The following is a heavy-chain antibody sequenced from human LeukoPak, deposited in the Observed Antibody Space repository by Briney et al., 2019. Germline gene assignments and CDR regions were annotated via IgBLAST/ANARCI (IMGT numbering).Heavy chain of an antibody. Sequence: SETLSLTCAVYGGSFSGYYWSWIRQPPGKGLEWIGEINHSGSTNYNPSLKSRVTISVDTSKNQFSLKLSSVTAADTAVYYCARALAYDYVWGSYRYAEEGSPDWGQGTLVTVSS. CDR2: INHSGST. J-gene: IGHJ4*02. D-gene: IGHD3-16*02. V-gene: IGHV4-34*01. CDR3: ARALAYDYVWGSYRYAEEGSPD. CDR1: GGSFSGYY.